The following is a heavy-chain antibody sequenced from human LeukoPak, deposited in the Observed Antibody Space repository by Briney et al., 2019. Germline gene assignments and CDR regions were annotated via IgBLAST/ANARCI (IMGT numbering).Heavy chain of an antibody. CDR2: LSSGGGST. CDR3: ARDGNYVSGRVGAFDI. D-gene: IGHD3-10*01. V-gene: IGHV3-23*01. CDR1: GFTFSNSA. J-gene: IGHJ3*02. Sequence: GGSLRLSCAASGFTFSNSAMSWVRQAPGKGPEWVSALSSGGGSTYYADSVKGRFTISRDNSKNSLYLQMNSLTAEDTAVYYCARDGNYVSGRVGAFDIWGQGTMVTVSS.